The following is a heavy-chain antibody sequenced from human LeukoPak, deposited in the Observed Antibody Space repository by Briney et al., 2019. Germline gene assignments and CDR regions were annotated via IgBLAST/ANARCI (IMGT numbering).Heavy chain of an antibody. V-gene: IGHV3-23*01. D-gene: IGHD3-16*02. CDR1: GFTFSSYA. CDR3: AKTPYDYVWGSYRPPGAFDI. CDR2: ISGSGGST. J-gene: IGHJ3*02. Sequence: GGSLRLSCAASGFTFSSYAMSWVRQASGKGLEWVSAISGSGGSTYYADSVKGRFTISRDNSKNTLYLQMNSLRAEDTAVYYCAKTPYDYVWGSYRPPGAFDIWGQGTMVTVSS.